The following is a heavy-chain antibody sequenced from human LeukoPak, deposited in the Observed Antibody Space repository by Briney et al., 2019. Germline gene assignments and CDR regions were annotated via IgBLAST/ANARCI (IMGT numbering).Heavy chain of an antibody. CDR2: IYYGQTI. D-gene: IGHD1-26*01. Sequence: SETLSLTCTISAASISSSSHHWGWIRQSPGKGLEWIGSIYYGQTIYYNPSLNSRVTISVVTSKDQFTLQLSSVTAADTAVYYCARAAYSGSYHSDYWGQGTLVTVSS. CDR3: ARAAYSGSYHSDY. V-gene: IGHV4-39*06. CDR1: AASISSSSHH. J-gene: IGHJ4*02.